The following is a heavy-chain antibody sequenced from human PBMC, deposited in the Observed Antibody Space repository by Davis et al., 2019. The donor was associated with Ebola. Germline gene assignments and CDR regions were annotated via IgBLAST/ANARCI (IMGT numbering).Heavy chain of an antibody. CDR3: AATRDFWSGFDY. CDR1: GGTFSSYA. J-gene: IGHJ4*02. V-gene: IGHV1-69*13. D-gene: IGHD3-3*01. CDR2: IIPIFGTA. Sequence: AASVKVSCKASGGTFSSYAISWVRQAPGQGLEWMGGIIPIFGTANYAQKFQGRVTITADESTSTAYMELSSLRSEDTAVYYCAATRDFWSGFDYWGQGTLVTVSS.